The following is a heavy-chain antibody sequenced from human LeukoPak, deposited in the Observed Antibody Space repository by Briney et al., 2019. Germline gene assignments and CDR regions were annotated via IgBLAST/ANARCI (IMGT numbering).Heavy chain of an antibody. V-gene: IGHV1-18*01. J-gene: IGHJ6*02. CDR1: GYTFTSYG. D-gene: IGHD3-9*01. CDR3: ARAKRNILTGPVSPPGCMDV. CDR2: ISAYNGNT. Sequence: ASVKVSCKASGYTFTSYGISWVRQAPGQGLEWMGWISAYNGNTNYAQKLQGRVTMTTDTSTSTVYMELSSLRSEDTAVYYCARAKRNILTGPVSPPGCMDVWGQGTTVTVSS.